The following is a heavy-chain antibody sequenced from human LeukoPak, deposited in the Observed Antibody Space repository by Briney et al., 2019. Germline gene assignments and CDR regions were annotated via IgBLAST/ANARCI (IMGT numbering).Heavy chain of an antibody. D-gene: IGHD5-24*01. CDR2: IYNSGST. J-gene: IGHJ3*02. CDR1: GGSTSSGGYS. CDR3: ARGPPRDGYNKGHAFDI. V-gene: IGHV4-30-4*07. Sequence: KSSETLSLTCAVSGGSTSSGGYSWSWIRQPPGKGLEWIGYIYNSGSTYYNPSLKSRVTISVDRSKNQFSLKLSSVTAADTAVYYCARGPPRDGYNKGHAFDIWGQGTMVTVSS.